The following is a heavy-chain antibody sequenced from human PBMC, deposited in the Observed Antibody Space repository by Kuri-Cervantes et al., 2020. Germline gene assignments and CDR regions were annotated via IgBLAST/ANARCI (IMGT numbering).Heavy chain of an antibody. V-gene: IGHV1-18*04. J-gene: IGHJ6*02. CDR1: GYTFTDYY. CDR3: ARVGIVGARYYYGMDV. Sequence: ASVKVSCKASGYTFTDYYMHWVRQAPGQGLEWMGWISAYNGNTNYAQKLQGRVTMTTDTSTSTAYMELRSLRSDDTAVYYCARVGIVGARYYYGMDVWGQGTTVTVSS. CDR2: ISAYNGNT. D-gene: IGHD1-26*01.